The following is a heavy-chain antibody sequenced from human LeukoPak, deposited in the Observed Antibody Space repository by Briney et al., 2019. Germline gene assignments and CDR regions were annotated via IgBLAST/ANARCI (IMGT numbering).Heavy chain of an antibody. D-gene: IGHD1-1*01. CDR3: ARGRNWNDNSHYSSYMDV. Sequence: ASVKVSCKASGYTFTGYYMHWVRQAPGQGLEWMGWIYPNSGGTNYAQKFQGRVTVTTDTSISTAYMELRSLRSYDTAVYYCARGRNWNDNSHYSSYMDVWGKGTTVTVSS. CDR2: IYPNSGGT. V-gene: IGHV1-2*02. CDR1: GYTFTGYY. J-gene: IGHJ6*03.